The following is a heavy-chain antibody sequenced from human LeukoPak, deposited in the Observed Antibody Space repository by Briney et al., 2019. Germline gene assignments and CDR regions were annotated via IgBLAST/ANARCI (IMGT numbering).Heavy chain of an antibody. D-gene: IGHD5-18*01. CDR1: GFTFSTYQ. CDR2: ISSSGSPI. V-gene: IGHV3-48*03. J-gene: IGHJ4*02. Sequence: GGSLRLSCAAFGFTFSTYQMIWVRQAPGKGLEWLSYISSSGSPIYYADSLKGRFTISRDNAKNSLYLQMNSLRAEDRAVYYCARAQGGYSYGYGDYWGQGTLVTVSS. CDR3: ARAQGGYSYGYGDY.